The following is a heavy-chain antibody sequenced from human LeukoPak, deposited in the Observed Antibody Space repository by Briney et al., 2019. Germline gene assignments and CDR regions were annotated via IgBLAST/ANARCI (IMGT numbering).Heavy chain of an antibody. CDR2: INWNGAGT. CDR1: GFTFDDYG. J-gene: IGHJ6*03. CDR3: AREGLSKDTSMAMLTYFYYYMDV. Sequence: PGGSLRLSCAASGFTFDDYGMSWVRQAPGKGLEWVSGINWNGAGTAYADSVKGRFTISRDNAKNSLYLQMNSLRGEDTAIYYCAREGLSKDTSMAMLTYFYYYMDVWGKGTAVTVS. V-gene: IGHV3-20*04. D-gene: IGHD5-18*01.